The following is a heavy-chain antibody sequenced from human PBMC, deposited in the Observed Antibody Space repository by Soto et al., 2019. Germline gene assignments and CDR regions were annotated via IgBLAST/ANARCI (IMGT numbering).Heavy chain of an antibody. D-gene: IGHD6-13*01. Sequence: GASVKVSCKASGSTFTSYGISWVRQAPGQGLEWMGWISAYNGNTNYAQKLQGRVTITTYTSTSTAYMELRSLRSDDTAVYYCARAKYSSSWADYWGQGTLVTVSS. CDR1: GSTFTSYG. J-gene: IGHJ4*02. CDR2: ISAYNGNT. V-gene: IGHV1-18*01. CDR3: ARAKYSSSWADY.